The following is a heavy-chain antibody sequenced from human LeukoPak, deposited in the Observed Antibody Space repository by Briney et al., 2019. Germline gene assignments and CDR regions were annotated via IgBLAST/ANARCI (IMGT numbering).Heavy chain of an antibody. D-gene: IGHD5-18*01. CDR3: ARELWGLTNFDY. V-gene: IGHV1-18*01. Sequence: ASVKVSCKASGYTFTSYGISWVRQAPGQGLEWMGWISAYNGNTNYAQKLQGRVTMTTDTSTRTAYMELRSLRSDDTAVYYCARELWGLTNFDYWGQGTLVTVSS. CDR1: GYTFTSYG. J-gene: IGHJ4*02. CDR2: ISAYNGNT.